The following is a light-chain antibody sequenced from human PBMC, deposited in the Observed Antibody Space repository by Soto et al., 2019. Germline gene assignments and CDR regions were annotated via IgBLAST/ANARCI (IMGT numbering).Light chain of an antibody. CDR3: SSYTSSSTYV. J-gene: IGLJ1*01. CDR1: SSDVGSYNR. Sequence: QSALTQPPSVSGAPGQSVTISCTGTSSDVGSYNRVSRYQQPPGTAPKLMIHEVSNRPSGVPDRFSGSKSGNTASLTISGLQAEDEADYYCSSYTSSSTYVFGTGTKLTVL. CDR2: EVS. V-gene: IGLV2-18*02.